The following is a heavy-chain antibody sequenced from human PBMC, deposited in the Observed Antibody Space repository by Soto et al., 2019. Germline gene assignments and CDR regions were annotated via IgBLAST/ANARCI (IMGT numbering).Heavy chain of an antibody. CDR3: ARGSVGIAAADTNPFDY. CDR1: GYTFTSYG. V-gene: IGHV1-18*04. J-gene: IGHJ4*02. Sequence: ASVKVSCKASGYTFTSYGISWVRQAPGQGLEWMGWISAYNGNTNYARKLQGRVTMTTDTSTSTAYMELRSLRSDDTAVYYCARGSVGIAAADTNPFDYWRQGTLVTVSS. D-gene: IGHD6-13*01. CDR2: ISAYNGNT.